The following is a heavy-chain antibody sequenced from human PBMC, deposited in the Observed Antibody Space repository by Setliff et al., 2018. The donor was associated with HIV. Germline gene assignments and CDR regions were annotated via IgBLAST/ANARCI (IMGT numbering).Heavy chain of an antibody. Sequence: GESLKISCKGSGYSFTSYWIGWVRQMPGKGLEWMGIIYPGDSDTRYSPSFQGQVTISADKSISTAYLQWSSLKASATAMYFCARPRTYYNFWSGRDAFDIWGQGTMVTVSS. D-gene: IGHD3-3*01. V-gene: IGHV5-51*01. CDR2: IYPGDSDT. CDR1: GYSFTSYW. J-gene: IGHJ3*02. CDR3: ARPRTYYNFWSGRDAFDI.